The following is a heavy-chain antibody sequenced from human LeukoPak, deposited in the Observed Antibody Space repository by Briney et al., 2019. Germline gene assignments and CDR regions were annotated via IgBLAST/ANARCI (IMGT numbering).Heavy chain of an antibody. Sequence: SETLSLTCAVSGVSISSSNWWSWVRQPPGKGLEWIGEMFHSGSTNYNPSLESRVTVSVDKSKNQFSLKVSSVTAADTAVYYCARSDCSGGSCYRAYFDFWGLGTLVTVSS. J-gene: IGHJ4*02. CDR1: GVSISSSNW. CDR2: MFHSGST. CDR3: ARSDCSGGSCYRAYFDF. V-gene: IGHV4-4*02. D-gene: IGHD2-15*01.